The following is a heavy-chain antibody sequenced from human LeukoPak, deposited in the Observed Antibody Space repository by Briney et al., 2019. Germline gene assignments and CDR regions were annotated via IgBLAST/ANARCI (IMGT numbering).Heavy chain of an antibody. Sequence: GGSLRLSCVVSGFIVSSDYMSWVRQAPGKGLEWVSVIYINGYTYYADFVRGRFTISRDISKNTVYLQMNSLTAEDTAVYYCARLAYWGQGTLVTVSS. J-gene: IGHJ4*02. CDR1: GFIVSSDY. CDR3: ARLAY. CDR2: IYINGYT. V-gene: IGHV3-53*01.